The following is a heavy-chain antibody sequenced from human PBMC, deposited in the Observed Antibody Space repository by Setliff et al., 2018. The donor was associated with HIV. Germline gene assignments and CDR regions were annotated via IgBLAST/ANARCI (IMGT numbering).Heavy chain of an antibody. CDR1: GDSVSSNSAA. Sequence: SQTLSLTCAISGDSVSSNSAAWNWIRQSPSRGLEWLGRTYYRSKWYDDYAVSVKSRITINPDTSKNQFSLQLNSVTPEDTAVYYCARGGNNWKGYWFDPWGQGALVTVSS. J-gene: IGHJ5*02. CDR3: ARGGNNWKGYWFDP. D-gene: IGHD1-1*01. V-gene: IGHV6-1*01. CDR2: TYYRSKWYD.